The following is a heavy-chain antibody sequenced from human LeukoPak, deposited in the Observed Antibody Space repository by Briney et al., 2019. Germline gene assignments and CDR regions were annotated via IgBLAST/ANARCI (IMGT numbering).Heavy chain of an antibody. CDR2: VSHTGAT. J-gene: IGHJ4*03. D-gene: IGHD1-26*01. CDR1: GASLNGYF. CDR3: ARDRRGSFYSFDL. V-gene: IGHV4-59*01. Sequence: PSETLSLTCSVSGASLNGYFWNWVRQTPEKGLEWIGYVSHTGATTSNPTLKSRVSITIDTSKSQISLTMTSVTAADSALYYCARDRRGSFYSFDLWGPGTLVSVSA.